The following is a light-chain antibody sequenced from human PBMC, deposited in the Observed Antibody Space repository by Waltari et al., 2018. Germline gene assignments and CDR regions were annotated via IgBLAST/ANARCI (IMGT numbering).Light chain of an antibody. Sequence: EMVLTQSPGTASLSPGERATISCRASQSVGSSSLAWYQQKPGQAPRLVIYRASRRATGIPDRFSGSGSGTDFSLTISRLEPEDFAVYYCQQHGTLPATFGQGTKVEIK. CDR3: QQHGTLPAT. CDR2: RAS. J-gene: IGKJ1*01. CDR1: QSVGSSS. V-gene: IGKV3-20*01.